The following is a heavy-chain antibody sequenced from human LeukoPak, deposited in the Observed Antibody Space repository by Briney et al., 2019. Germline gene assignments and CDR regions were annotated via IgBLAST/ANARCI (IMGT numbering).Heavy chain of an antibody. CDR1: GYTFTGYY. J-gene: IGHJ4*02. D-gene: IGHD3-3*01. CDR3: AREKRNERRFFPLLAY. CDR2: INPNSGGT. V-gene: IGHV1-2*02. Sequence: AASVKVSCKASGYTFTGYYMHWVRQAPGQGLEWMGWINPNSGGTNYAQKFQGRVTMTRDTSISTAYMELSRLRSDDTAVYYCAREKRNERRFFPLLAYWGQGTLVTVSS.